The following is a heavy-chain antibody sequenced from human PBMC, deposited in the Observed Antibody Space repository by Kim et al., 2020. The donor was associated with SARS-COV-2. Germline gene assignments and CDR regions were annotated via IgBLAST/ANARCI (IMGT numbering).Heavy chain of an antibody. V-gene: IGHV1-46*01. J-gene: IGHJ4*02. D-gene: IGHD2-15*01. Sequence: GRVTMTRDTSTNTVYMELSSLRSEDTAVYYCARGADIVVVVTADVSYFDYWGQGTLVTVSS. CDR3: ARGADIVVVVTADVSYFDY.